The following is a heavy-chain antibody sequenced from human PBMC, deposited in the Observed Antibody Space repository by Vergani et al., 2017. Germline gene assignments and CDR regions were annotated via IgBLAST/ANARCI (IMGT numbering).Heavy chain of an antibody. Sequence: QVQLQESGPGLVKPSETLSLTCAVSGDSISSGYYWGWIRQPPGKGLEWIGSIYHSGSTYYNPSLKSRVTISVDTSKNQFSLKLSSMTAADTAVYYCARTTYGSGSYYGVAWGQGTLVTVSS. V-gene: IGHV4-38-2*01. J-gene: IGHJ5*02. CDR2: IYHSGST. CDR3: ARTTYGSGSYYGVA. D-gene: IGHD3-10*01. CDR1: GDSISSGYY.